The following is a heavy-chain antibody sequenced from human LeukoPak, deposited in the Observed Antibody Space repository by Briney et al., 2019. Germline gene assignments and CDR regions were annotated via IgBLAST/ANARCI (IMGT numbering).Heavy chain of an antibody. V-gene: IGHV4-59*12. CDR3: ARDSCSSTSCYNSLDY. J-gene: IGHJ4*02. CDR2: IYYNGTT. D-gene: IGHD2-2*02. Sequence: SETLSLTCTVSGGSISSYYWSWIRQPPEKGLEWIGYIYYNGTTNHNPSLKSRVTISVDTSRNQFSLKLNSVTAADTAVYYCARDSCSSTSCYNSLDYWGQGTLVTVSS. CDR1: GGSISSYY.